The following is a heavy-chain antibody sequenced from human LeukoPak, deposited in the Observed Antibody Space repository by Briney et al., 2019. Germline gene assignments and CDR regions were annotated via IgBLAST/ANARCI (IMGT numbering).Heavy chain of an antibody. D-gene: IGHD3-22*01. CDR3: AILGGYYYDSSGYYPDY. V-gene: IGHV3-66*02. J-gene: IGHJ4*02. CDR1: GFTVSSNY. CDR2: IYSGGST. Sequence: GGSLRLSCAASGFTVSSNYMSWVRQAPGKGLEWVSVIYSGGSTYYADSVKGRFTISRDNSKNTLYLQMNSLGAEDTAVYYCAILGGYYYDSSGYYPDYWGQGTLVTVSS.